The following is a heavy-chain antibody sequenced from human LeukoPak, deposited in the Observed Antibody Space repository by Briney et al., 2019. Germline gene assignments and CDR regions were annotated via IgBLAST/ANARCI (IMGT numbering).Heavy chain of an antibody. Sequence: DSVKVSCKASGYTFTSYDINWVRQATGQGLGRMGWMNPNSGNTGYAQKFQGRVTMTRNTTISTAYMELSSLRSEDTAVYYCARVAHLIAVAGTRAAAFDIWGQGTMVTVSS. V-gene: IGHV1-8*01. CDR3: ARVAHLIAVAGTRAAAFDI. J-gene: IGHJ3*02. CDR2: MNPNSGNT. D-gene: IGHD6-19*01. CDR1: GYTFTSYD.